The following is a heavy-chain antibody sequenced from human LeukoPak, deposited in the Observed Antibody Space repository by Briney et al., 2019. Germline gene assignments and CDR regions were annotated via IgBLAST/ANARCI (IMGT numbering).Heavy chain of an antibody. D-gene: IGHD1-26*01. Sequence: SETLSLTCTVSGGSTSSYYWSWIRQPPGKGLEWIGYIYYSGSTNYNPSLKSRVTISVDTSKNQFSLKLSSVTAADTAVYYCARHISSGSPSFDYWGQGTLVTVSS. CDR3: ARHISSGSPSFDY. CDR1: GGSTSSYY. J-gene: IGHJ4*02. V-gene: IGHV4-59*08. CDR2: IYYSGST.